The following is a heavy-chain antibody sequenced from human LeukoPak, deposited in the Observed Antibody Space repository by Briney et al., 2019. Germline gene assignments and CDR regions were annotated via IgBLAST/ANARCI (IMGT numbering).Heavy chain of an antibody. CDR1: GFTFSSYA. D-gene: IGHD3-3*02. CDR2: ISYDGSNK. J-gene: IGHJ4*02. V-gene: IGHV3-30*04. CDR3: ARAPGFIYGGFDY. Sequence: GGSLRLSCAASGFTFSSYAMHWLRQAPGKGLEWSAVISYDGSNKYYADSVKGRFTISRDNSKNTLYLQMNSLRAEDTAVYYCARAPGFIYGGFDYWGQGTLVTVSS.